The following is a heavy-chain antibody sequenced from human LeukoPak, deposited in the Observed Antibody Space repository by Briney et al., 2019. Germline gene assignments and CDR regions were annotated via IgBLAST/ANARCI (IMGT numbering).Heavy chain of an antibody. Sequence: GGSLRLSCAASGFTFSNYGIHWVRQAPGKGLEWVAIISYDGSSKYYANSVKGRFTISRDNSKNTLYLQMNSLRPEDTAVYYCAKDGPYGNHEIDYWGQGTLVIVSS. J-gene: IGHJ4*02. CDR3: AKDGPYGNHEIDY. D-gene: IGHD4-17*01. CDR2: ISYDGSSK. V-gene: IGHV3-30*18. CDR1: GFTFSNYG.